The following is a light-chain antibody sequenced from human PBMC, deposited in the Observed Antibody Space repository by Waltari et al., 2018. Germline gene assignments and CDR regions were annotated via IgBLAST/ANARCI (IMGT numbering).Light chain of an antibody. Sequence: EVVLTQSPGTLSLSPGEGATLSCRASESVSKFLAWYQQKPGQAPRLLIYHASNRASGIPDRFSGSGFGTDFSLTISRLEPEDFAVYYCQKYDSLPATFGQGTKVEIE. CDR1: ESVSKF. CDR2: HAS. V-gene: IGKV3-20*01. CDR3: QKYDSLPAT. J-gene: IGKJ1*01.